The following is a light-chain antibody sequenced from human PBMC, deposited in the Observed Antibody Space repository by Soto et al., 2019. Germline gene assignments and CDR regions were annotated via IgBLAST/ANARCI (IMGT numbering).Light chain of an antibody. V-gene: IGKV1-9*01. CDR1: QGISSD. CDR3: QHLNNYPPYT. CDR2: AAS. J-gene: IGKJ2*01. Sequence: DIQLTQSPSFLSASVGDRVTITCRASQGISSDLAWYQQKPGKAPKLLIYAASTLQSGVPSRFSGSESGTDFTLTISSLQPEDLATYCCQHLNNYPPYTFGQGTKLEIK.